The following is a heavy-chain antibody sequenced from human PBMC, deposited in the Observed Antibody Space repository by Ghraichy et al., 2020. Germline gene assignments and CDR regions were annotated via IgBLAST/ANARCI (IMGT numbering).Heavy chain of an antibody. CDR3: ARDLGVRRITMIVVVDYFDY. V-gene: IGHV3-21*01. CDR1: GFTFSSYS. D-gene: IGHD3-22*01. Sequence: GGSLRLSCAASGFTFSSYSMNWVRQAPGKGLEWVSSISSSSSYIYYADSVKGRFTISRDNAKNSLYLQMNSLRAEDTAVYYCARDLGVRRITMIVVVDYFDYWGQGTLVTVSS. CDR2: ISSSSSYI. J-gene: IGHJ4*02.